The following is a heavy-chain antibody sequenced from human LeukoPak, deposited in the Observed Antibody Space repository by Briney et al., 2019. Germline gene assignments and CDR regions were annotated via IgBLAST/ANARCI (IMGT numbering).Heavy chain of an antibody. CDR3: ARDPSGRWLHKWGGFDY. V-gene: IGHV3-48*03. D-gene: IGHD5-24*01. J-gene: IGHJ4*02. CDR2: ISSSGSTI. Sequence: GGSLRLSCAASGFTFSSYEMNWVRQAPGKGLEWVSYISSSGSTIYYADSVKGRFTISRDNAKNSLYLQMNSLRAEDTAVYYCARDPSGRWLHKWGGFDYWGQRTLVTVSS. CDR1: GFTFSSYE.